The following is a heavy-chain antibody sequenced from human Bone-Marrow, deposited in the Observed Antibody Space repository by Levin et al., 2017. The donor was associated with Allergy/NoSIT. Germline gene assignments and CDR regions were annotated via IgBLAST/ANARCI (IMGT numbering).Heavy chain of an antibody. V-gene: IGHV3-30*04. CDR3: ARDRNIMLMVFATGLLDN. Sequence: GGSLRLSCEASGFTLRRYAMHWLRQSAGKGLEWLAVISNDGSDKYYADSVEGRFNISRDDSKNTLYLEMNSLRLDDTAVYYCARDRNIMLMVFATGLLDNWGQGTLVTVSS. J-gene: IGHJ1*01. CDR1: GFTLRRYA. CDR2: ISNDGSDK. D-gene: IGHD2-8*01.